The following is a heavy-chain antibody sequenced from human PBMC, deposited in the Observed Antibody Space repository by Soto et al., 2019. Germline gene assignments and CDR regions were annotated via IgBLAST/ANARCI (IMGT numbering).Heavy chain of an antibody. V-gene: IGHV3-48*03. CDR2: ISSSGSTI. Sequence: VGSLRLSCAASGFTFSSYEMNWVRQAPGKGLEWVSYISSSGSTIYYADPVKGRFTISRDNAKNSLYLQMNSLRAEDTAVYYCASGYYGSGSYSYYFDYWGQGTLVTVSS. D-gene: IGHD3-10*01. CDR1: GFTFSSYE. CDR3: ASGYYGSGSYSYYFDY. J-gene: IGHJ4*02.